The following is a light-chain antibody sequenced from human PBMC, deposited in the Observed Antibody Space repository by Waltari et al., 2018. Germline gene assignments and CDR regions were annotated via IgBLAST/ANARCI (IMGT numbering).Light chain of an antibody. Sequence: QSALTQPASVSGSPGQSITISCTGNSSDVGNYKRVSWYQQHPGKAPKLMIYAVSKRPSGVSERFSGSKSGDMASLTISGLQPEDEAEYFCSSYAGSSKGVFGGGTKVTVL. CDR2: AVS. CDR1: SSDVGNYKR. CDR3: SSYAGSSKGV. V-gene: IGLV2-23*02. J-gene: IGLJ2*01.